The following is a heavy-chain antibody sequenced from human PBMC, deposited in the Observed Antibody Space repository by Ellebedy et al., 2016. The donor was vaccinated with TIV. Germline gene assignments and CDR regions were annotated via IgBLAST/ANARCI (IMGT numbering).Heavy chain of an antibody. D-gene: IGHD3-10*01. CDR1: GGSISSSPYF. CDR2: ISQSGST. Sequence: PGGSLRLSCTVSGGSISSSPYFWGWIRQPPGKVLEWIASISQSGSTYYNQSLRRRVTISVDTSKNQFSLNLTSVTAADTAVYSCARVVGVRVSMVWGVIGRFDPWGQGTMVTVSS. V-gene: IGHV4-39*01. CDR3: ARVVGVRVSMVWGVIGRFDP. J-gene: IGHJ5*02.